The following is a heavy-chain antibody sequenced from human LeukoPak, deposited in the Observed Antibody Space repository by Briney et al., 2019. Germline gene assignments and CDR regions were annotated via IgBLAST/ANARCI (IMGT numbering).Heavy chain of an antibody. CDR1: GFSLSTSGVG. J-gene: IGHJ4*02. Sequence: SGPTLVNPTQTLTLTCTFSGFSLSTSGVGVGWIRQPSGMALEGLALIYWNDEKRYSPSLKSTLTITKDTSKNQVVLTMTNMDPVDTATYYCAHSKQGGYSGYDFDYWGQGTLVTVSS. D-gene: IGHD5-12*01. CDR2: IYWNDEK. CDR3: AHSKQGGYSGYDFDY. V-gene: IGHV2-5*01.